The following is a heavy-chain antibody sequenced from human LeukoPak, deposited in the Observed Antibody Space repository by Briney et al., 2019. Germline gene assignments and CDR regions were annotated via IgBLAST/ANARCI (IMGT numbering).Heavy chain of an antibody. CDR1: GGSISSYY. CDR2: VYYTGST. CDR3: ARERRPRGLWEYYYYMDV. D-gene: IGHD1-26*01. V-gene: IGHV4-59*12. J-gene: IGHJ6*03. Sequence: SETLSLTCTVSGGSISSYYWSWVRQPPGKGLEWIGFVYYTGSTNYSPSLKSRVTISVDTSKNRFSLKLRSVTAADTAVYYCARERRPRGLWEYYYYMDVWGKGTTVTVSS.